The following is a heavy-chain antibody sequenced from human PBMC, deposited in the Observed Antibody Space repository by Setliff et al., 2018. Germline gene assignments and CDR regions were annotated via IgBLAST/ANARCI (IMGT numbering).Heavy chain of an antibody. J-gene: IGHJ4*02. D-gene: IGHD3-10*01. V-gene: IGHV3-7*01. Sequence: GGSLRLSCTAAGLSYTNDWVSWVRQAPGKGLEWLASINPHGSEKYYADSVKGRFTISRDNAKNSLSLQMNNLRSEDTAVYYCFGAGTCSYWGQGTLVTVSS. CDR3: FGAGTCSY. CDR1: GLSYTNDW. CDR2: INPHGSEK.